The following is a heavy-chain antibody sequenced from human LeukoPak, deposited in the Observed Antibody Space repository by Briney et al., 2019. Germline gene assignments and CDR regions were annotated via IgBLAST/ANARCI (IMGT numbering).Heavy chain of an antibody. J-gene: IGHJ4*02. CDR3: AKEHAWFGELSYFDY. D-gene: IGHD3-10*01. CDR2: ISGSGTTT. CDR1: GFTFSSYD. Sequence: GGSLRLSCAASGFTFSSYDMSWVRQAPGKGLEWVSAISGSGTTTHYADSVKGRFTISRDNSKNTLYLQMNSLRAEDTAVYYCAKEHAWFGELSYFDYWGQGTLVTVSS. V-gene: IGHV3-23*01.